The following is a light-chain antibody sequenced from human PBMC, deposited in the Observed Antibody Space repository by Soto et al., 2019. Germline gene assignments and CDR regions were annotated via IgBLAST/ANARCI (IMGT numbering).Light chain of an antibody. J-gene: IGLJ1*01. Sequence: QSALTQPASVSTSPGQSITISFTGTSSDVGGYNYVSWYQQHPGKAPKLMIYDVSNRPSGVSNRFSGSKSGNTASLTISGLQAEDEADYYCSSYTSNSSYVFGTGTKVTV. CDR2: DVS. CDR1: SSDVGGYNY. V-gene: IGLV2-14*01. CDR3: SSYTSNSSYV.